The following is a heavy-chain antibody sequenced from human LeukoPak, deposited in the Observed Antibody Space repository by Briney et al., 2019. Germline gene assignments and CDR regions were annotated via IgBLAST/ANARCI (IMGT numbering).Heavy chain of an antibody. D-gene: IGHD6-6*01. CDR3: ARVSPYIAARQYNWFDP. CDR2: IIPIFGTA. V-gene: IGHV1-69*05. J-gene: IGHJ5*02. Sequence: SVKVSRKASGRTFSSYAISWVRQAPGQGLEWMGGIIPIFGTANYAQKFQGRVTITTDESTSTAYMELSSLRSEDTAVYYCARVSPYIAARQYNWFDPWGQGTLVTVSS. CDR1: GRTFSSYA.